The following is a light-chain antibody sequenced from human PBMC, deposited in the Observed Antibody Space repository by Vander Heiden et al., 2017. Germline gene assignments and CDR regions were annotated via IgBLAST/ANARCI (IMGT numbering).Light chain of an antibody. CDR1: QSLLYSDGNTY. J-gene: IGKJ4*01. CDR3: MQGLDMVT. V-gene: IGKV2-30*01. CDR2: RVS. Sequence: EVVLTQSPLSLPVSLGQPASISCRSSQSLLYSDGNTYLNWFHQRPGQSPRRLIYRVSNRDSGVPERISGSGSGTEFTLRISRVEAEDVGVYYGMQGLDMVTFGGGTKVEIK.